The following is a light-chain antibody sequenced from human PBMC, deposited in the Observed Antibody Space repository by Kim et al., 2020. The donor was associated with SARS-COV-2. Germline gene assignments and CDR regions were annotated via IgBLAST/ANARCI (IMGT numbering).Light chain of an antibody. CDR1: SRDVGAYNY. CDR2: EVS. J-gene: IGLJ1*01. V-gene: IGLV2-8*01. Sequence: QSALTQPPSASGSPGQSVTISCTGTSRDVGAYNYVSWYQQHPGKAPKLIIYEVSERPSGVPDRFSGSKSGTTASLTVSGLQAEDEADYYCSSYAGSTIGVFGTGTKVTVL. CDR3: SSYAGSTIGV.